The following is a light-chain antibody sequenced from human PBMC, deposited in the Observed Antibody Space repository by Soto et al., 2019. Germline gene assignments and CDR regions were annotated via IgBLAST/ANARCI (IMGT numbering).Light chain of an antibody. Sequence: DIQMTQSPSSVSASVGDRVFITCRASQGIRSWLAWYQQKPGKAPKLLIYSASTLQTGVPSRLSGSGSGTDVTLTISSLQPEDFSTYYCQQAYRLPVTFGQGTRLEI. CDR2: SAS. V-gene: IGKV1D-12*01. CDR1: QGIRSW. J-gene: IGKJ5*01. CDR3: QQAYRLPVT.